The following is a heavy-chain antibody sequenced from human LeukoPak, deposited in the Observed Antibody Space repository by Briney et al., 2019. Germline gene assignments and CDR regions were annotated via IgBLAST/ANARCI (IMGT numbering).Heavy chain of an antibody. CDR3: ARDGDYSSSWYYGSRWFDP. V-gene: IGHV3-11*05. CDR1: GFTFSDYH. Sequence: PGGSLRLSCVATGFTFSDYHMIWLRQAPGKGLEWLSYLTDSSGFTNYADSVKGRFTISRDNAKNSLYLQMNSLRADDTAVYYCARDGDYSSSWYYGSRWFDPWGQGTLVTVSS. CDR2: LTDSSGFT. J-gene: IGHJ5*02. D-gene: IGHD6-13*01.